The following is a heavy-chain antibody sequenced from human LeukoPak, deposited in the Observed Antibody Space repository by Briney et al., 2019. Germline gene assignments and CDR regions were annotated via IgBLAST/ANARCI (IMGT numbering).Heavy chain of an antibody. D-gene: IGHD3-22*01. Sequence: PSETLSLTSTVSGGSISSYYWSWIRQPPGKGLEWIGYIYYSGSTNYNPSLKNRVTISVDTSKNQFSLKLSSVTAADTAVYYCARHINYYDSSGYYYHDAFDIWGQGTMVTVSS. CDR2: IYYSGST. V-gene: IGHV4-59*08. J-gene: IGHJ3*02. CDR1: GGSISSYY. CDR3: ARHINYYDSSGYYYHDAFDI.